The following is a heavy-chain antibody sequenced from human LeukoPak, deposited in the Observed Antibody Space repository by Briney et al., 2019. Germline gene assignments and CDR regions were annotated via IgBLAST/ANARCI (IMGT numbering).Heavy chain of an antibody. Sequence: ASVKVSCKTSGGSFINYGISWVRQAPGQGLEWMGGIIPMSGTTNYAQKFQGRVAISADVSTSTSYMGLSSLRSEDTAMYYCARDAGTLYYDSGSYYNVAGGGMDVWGKGTTVTVSS. V-gene: IGHV1-69*13. J-gene: IGHJ6*04. CDR2: IIPMSGTT. CDR1: GGSFINYG. CDR3: ARDAGTLYYDSGSYYNVAGGGMDV. D-gene: IGHD3-10*01.